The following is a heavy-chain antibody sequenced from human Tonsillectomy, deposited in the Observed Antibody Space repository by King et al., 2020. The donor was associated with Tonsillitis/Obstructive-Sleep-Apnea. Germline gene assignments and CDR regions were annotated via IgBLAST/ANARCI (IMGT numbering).Heavy chain of an antibody. CDR3: AKEGGYGGSGGYYCYCVGV. V-gene: IGHV3-23*04. CDR1: GFTFSNYA. D-gene: IGHD3-3*01. J-gene: IGHJ6*03. Sequence: VQLVESGGGLVQPGGSLRLSCAASGFTFSNYAMSWVRQAPGKGLEWVSAISGCGVSTYYADSVKGRFTISRDNSKNTLDLQMNSLRAEDTAVYYCAKEGGYGGSGGYYCYCVGVWGKGTTVTVSS. CDR2: ISGCGVST.